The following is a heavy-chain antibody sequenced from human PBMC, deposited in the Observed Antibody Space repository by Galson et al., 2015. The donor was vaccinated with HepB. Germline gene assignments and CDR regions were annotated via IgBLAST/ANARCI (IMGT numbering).Heavy chain of an antibody. CDR2: IIPIFGTA. D-gene: IGHD2-2*03. Sequence: SVKVSCKASGGTFSSYVISWVRQAPGQGLEWMGGIIPIFGTANYAQKFQGRVSITADESTSTAYMDLSSLRSEDTAVYYCARGVADKSAGYCSSSSCHYYYSAMDVWGQGTTVTVSS. J-gene: IGHJ6*02. CDR1: GGTFSSYV. V-gene: IGHV1-69*13. CDR3: ARGVADKSAGYCSSSSCHYYYSAMDV.